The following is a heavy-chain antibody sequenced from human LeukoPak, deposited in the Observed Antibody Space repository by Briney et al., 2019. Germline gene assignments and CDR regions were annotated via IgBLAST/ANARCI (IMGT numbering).Heavy chain of an antibody. CDR1: GYTFTSYD. CDR3: ARGFRGSGIPGIGY. Sequence: GASVKVSCKASGYTFTSYDINWVRQATGQGLEWMGWMNPNSGNTGYAQKFQGRVTITRNTSISTAYMELSSLRSEDTAVYYCARGFRGSGIPGIGYWGQGTLVTVSS. J-gene: IGHJ4*02. V-gene: IGHV1-8*03. D-gene: IGHD3-10*01. CDR2: MNPNSGNT.